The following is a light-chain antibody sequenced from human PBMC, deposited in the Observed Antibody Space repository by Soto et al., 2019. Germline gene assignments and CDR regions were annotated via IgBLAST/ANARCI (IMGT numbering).Light chain of an antibody. Sequence: DIQITQSPCSLSASVVERVTITCRASQSISSYLNWYQQKPGKAPKLLIYAASSLQSGVPSRFSGSGSGTDFTLTISRLEPEDFAVYYCQYYGSPHSNTFGQGTRLEI. CDR1: QSISSY. CDR3: QYYGSPHSNT. V-gene: IGKV1-39*02. J-gene: IGKJ5*01. CDR2: AAS.